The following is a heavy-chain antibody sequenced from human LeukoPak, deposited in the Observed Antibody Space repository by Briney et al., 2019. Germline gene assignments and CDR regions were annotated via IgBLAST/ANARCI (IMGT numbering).Heavy chain of an antibody. CDR1: GFTFSSYS. CDR2: ISSSSSYI. J-gene: IGHJ4*02. D-gene: IGHD6-13*01. CDR3: ARGAESSWYLGYYFDY. V-gene: IGHV3-21*01. Sequence: GGSLRLSCAASGFTFSSYSMNCVRQAPGKGLEWVSSISSSSSYIYYADSVKGRFTISRDNAKNSLYLQMNSLRAEDTAVYYCARGAESSWYLGYYFDYWGQGTLVTVSS.